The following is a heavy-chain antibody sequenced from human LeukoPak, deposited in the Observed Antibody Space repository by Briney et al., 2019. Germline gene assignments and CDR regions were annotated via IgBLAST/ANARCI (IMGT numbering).Heavy chain of an antibody. D-gene: IGHD3-10*01. Sequence: GGSLRLSCAASGFTFSSYAMSWVRQAPGKGLEWVGRIKSKTDGGTTDYAAPVKGRFTISRDDSKNTLYLQMNSLRAEDTAVYYCAKDGTYSGTFFPHFDPWGQGTLVTVSS. CDR2: IKSKTDGGTT. CDR3: AKDGTYSGTFFPHFDP. CDR1: GFTFSSYA. V-gene: IGHV3-15*01. J-gene: IGHJ5*02.